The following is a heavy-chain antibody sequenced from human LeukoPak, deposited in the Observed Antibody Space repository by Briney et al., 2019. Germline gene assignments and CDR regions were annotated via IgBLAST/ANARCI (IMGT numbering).Heavy chain of an antibody. CDR1: GFAFNDYW. V-gene: IGHV3-7*01. Sequence: GGSLRLSCAASGFAFNDYWMSWVRQAPGKGLEWVANIKHDGSEKFYVDPVTGRFTLSRDNAKNSLHLEMHSLRAEDTAVYYCARLIVLVQEGIIYSWFDTWGQGTPVTVSS. D-gene: IGHD2-2*01. J-gene: IGHJ5*02. CDR3: ARLIVLVQEGIIYSWFDT. CDR2: IKHDGSEK.